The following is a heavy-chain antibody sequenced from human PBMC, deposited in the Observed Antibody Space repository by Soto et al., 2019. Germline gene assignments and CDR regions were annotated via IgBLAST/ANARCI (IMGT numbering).Heavy chain of an antibody. CDR3: AKRGSGSQFVY. J-gene: IGHJ4*02. CDR2: ISGSGDST. D-gene: IGHD1-26*01. Sequence: EVQLLESGGSLVQPGGSLRLSCAASGFTFSSYAMSWVRQAPGKGLEWVSIISGSGDSTYYADSVKGRFTISRDNSKNTVYLQMNRLRAEDTAIYYCAKRGSGSQFVYWGQGTLVTVSS. CDR1: GFTFSSYA. V-gene: IGHV3-23*01.